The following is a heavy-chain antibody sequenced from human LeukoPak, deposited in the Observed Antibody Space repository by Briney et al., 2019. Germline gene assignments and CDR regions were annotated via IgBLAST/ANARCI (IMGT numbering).Heavy chain of an antibody. CDR3: ASKRGYSYGLDY. Sequence: GASVKVSCKASGGTFSSYAISWVRQAHGQGLEWMGGIIPIFGTANYAQKFQGRVTITADESTSTGYMELSSLRSEDTAVYYCASKRGYSYGLDYWGQGTLVTVSS. CDR1: GGTFSSYA. V-gene: IGHV1-69*13. D-gene: IGHD5-18*01. J-gene: IGHJ4*02. CDR2: IIPIFGTA.